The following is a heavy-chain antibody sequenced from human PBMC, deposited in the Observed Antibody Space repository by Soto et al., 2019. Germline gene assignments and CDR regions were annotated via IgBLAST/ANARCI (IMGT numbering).Heavy chain of an antibody. CDR1: GFTFSSYG. V-gene: IGHV3-33*01. Sequence: GGSLRLSCAASGFTFSSYGTRCVRQAPGKGLEWVAVIWYDGSNKYYADSVKGRFTISRDNSKNTLYLQMNSLRAEDTAVYYCARSYYYDSSGYYRSFFQHWGQGTLVTSPQ. CDR3: ARSYYYDSSGYYRSFFQH. J-gene: IGHJ1*01. CDR2: IWYDGSNK. D-gene: IGHD3-22*01.